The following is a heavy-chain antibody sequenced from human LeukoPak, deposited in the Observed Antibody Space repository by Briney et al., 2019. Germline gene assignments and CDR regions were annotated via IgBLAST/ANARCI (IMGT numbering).Heavy chain of an antibody. CDR1: GGSISSYY. CDR3: ARSTQPRDYFDL. Sequence: SETLSLTCTVPGGSISSYYWSWIRQPPGKGLEWIGYTYTSGSTNYNPSLKSRVTISVDTSKNQFSLKLSSVTAADTAVYYCARSTQPRDYFDLWGRGTLVTVSS. V-gene: IGHV4-4*09. J-gene: IGHJ2*01. D-gene: IGHD1-1*01. CDR2: TYTSGST.